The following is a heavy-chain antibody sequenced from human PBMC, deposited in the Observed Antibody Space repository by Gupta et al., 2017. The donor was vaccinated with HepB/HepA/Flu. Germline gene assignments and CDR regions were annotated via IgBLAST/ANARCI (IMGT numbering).Heavy chain of an antibody. D-gene: IGHD3-3*01. J-gene: IGHJ6*02. Sequence: VESGGGLVKPGGSLRLSCAASGFTFSNAWMSWVRQAPGQGLEWVGRIKSKTDGGTTDYAAPVKGRFTISRDDSKNTLYLQMNSLKTEDTAVYYCTTDVGYYDFWSGYPLDVWGQGTTVTVSS. CDR2: IKSKTDGGTT. CDR1: GFTFSNAW. CDR3: TTDVGYYDFWSGYPLDV. V-gene: IGHV3-15*01.